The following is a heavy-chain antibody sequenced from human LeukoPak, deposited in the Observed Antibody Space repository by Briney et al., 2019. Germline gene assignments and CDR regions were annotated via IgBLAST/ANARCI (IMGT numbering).Heavy chain of an antibody. Sequence: ASVKVSCKVSGYTLTELSMHWVRQAPGKGLEWMGGFDPEDGETSYAQKFQGRVTMTRDTSTSTVYMELSSLRSEDTAVYYCARAQAQAYGSGSYYIPVISGSDYWGQGTLVTVSS. CDR3: ARAQAQAYGSGSYYIPVISGSDY. V-gene: IGHV1-24*01. J-gene: IGHJ4*02. D-gene: IGHD3-10*01. CDR2: FDPEDGET. CDR1: GYTLTELS.